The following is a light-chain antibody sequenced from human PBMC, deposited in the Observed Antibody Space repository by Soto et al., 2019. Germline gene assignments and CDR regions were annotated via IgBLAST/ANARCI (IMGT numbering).Light chain of an antibody. J-gene: IGKJ2*01. CDR2: GAS. Sequence: EIVMTQSPATLSVSPGERATLSCRASQSVSSNLAWYQQKPGQAPRLLIYGASTRATGIPARFSGSGSGTEFTLPISSRKSEDFAVYYCQQYNSWTPMYTFGQGTQLEIK. V-gene: IGKV3-15*01. CDR3: QQYNSWTPMYT. CDR1: QSVSSN.